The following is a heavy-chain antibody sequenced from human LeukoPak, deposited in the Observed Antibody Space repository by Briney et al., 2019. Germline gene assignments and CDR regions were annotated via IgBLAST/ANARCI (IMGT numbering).Heavy chain of an antibody. J-gene: IGHJ6*03. CDR2: INPNSGGT. Sequence: ASVKVSCKASGYTFTGYYMHWVRQPPGQGLEWMGWINPNSGGTNYAQKFQGRVTMTRDTSISTAYMELSRLRSDDTAVYYCARDPGSTSWRYDHYMDVWGKGTTVTVSS. CDR3: ARDPGSTSWRYDHYMDV. D-gene: IGHD2-2*01. V-gene: IGHV1-2*02. CDR1: GYTFTGYY.